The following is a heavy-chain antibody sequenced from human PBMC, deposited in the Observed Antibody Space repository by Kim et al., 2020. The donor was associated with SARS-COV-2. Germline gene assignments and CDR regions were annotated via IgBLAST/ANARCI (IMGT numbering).Heavy chain of an antibody. Sequence: SVKVSCKASGGTFSSYAISWVRQAPGQGLEWMGGIIPIFGTANYAQKFQGRVTITADESTSTAYMELSSLRSEDTAVYYCARPVEMATISLYYYGMDVWGQGTTVTVSS. CDR2: IIPIFGTA. D-gene: IGHD5-12*01. CDR3: ARPVEMATISLYYYGMDV. J-gene: IGHJ6*02. V-gene: IGHV1-69*13. CDR1: GGTFSSYA.